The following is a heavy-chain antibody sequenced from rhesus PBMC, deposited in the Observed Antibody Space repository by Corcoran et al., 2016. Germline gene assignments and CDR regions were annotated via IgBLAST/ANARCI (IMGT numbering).Heavy chain of an antibody. CDR2: IYGIGSST. V-gene: IGHV4-169*02. CDR1: GGSISSSY. CDR3: ASRTRGDFDY. D-gene: IGHD1-1*01. Sequence: QLQLQESGPGLVNPSETLSVTCAVSGGSISSSYWSWIRQAPGKGLEWIGYIYGIGSSTNYNPSLRSRVTLSVDTSKNQLSLKLSSVTAADTAVYYCASRTRGDFDYWGQGVLVTVSS. J-gene: IGHJ4*01.